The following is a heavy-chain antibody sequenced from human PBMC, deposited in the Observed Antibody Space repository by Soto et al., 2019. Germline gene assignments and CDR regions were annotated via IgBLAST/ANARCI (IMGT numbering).Heavy chain of an antibody. J-gene: IGHJ3*02. CDR1: GYTFTSYY. V-gene: IGHV1-46*01. Sequence: GASVKVSCKASGYTFTSYYMHWVRQAPGQGLEWMGIINPSGGSTSYAQKFQGRVTMTRDTSTSTVYMELSSLRSEDTAVYYCARGVTYYYDSSAPSDAFDIWGQGTMDTVSS. CDR2: INPSGGST. CDR3: ARGVTYYYDSSAPSDAFDI. D-gene: IGHD3-22*01.